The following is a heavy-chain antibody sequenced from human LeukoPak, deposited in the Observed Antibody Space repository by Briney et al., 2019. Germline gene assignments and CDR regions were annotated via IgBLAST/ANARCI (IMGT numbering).Heavy chain of an antibody. CDR3: ARDREWGYYYDSSGYALDY. CDR1: GYTFTSYA. D-gene: IGHD3-22*01. Sequence: ASVKVSCKASGYTFTSYAMHWVRQAPGQRLEWIGWINAGNGNTKYSQKFQGRVTITRDTSASTAYMELSSLRSEDTAVYYCARDREWGYYYDSSGYALDYWGQGTLVTVSS. J-gene: IGHJ4*02. V-gene: IGHV1-3*01. CDR2: INAGNGNT.